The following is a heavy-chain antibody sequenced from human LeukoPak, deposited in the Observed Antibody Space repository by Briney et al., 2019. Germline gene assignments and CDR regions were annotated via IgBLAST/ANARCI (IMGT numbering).Heavy chain of an antibody. V-gene: IGHV3-30*03. CDR2: ISYDGSNK. D-gene: IGHD6-19*01. CDR1: GFTFSNYG. Sequence: GGSLRLSCVGSGFTFSNYGMHWVRQAPGKGLECVAVISYDGSNKYYADSVKGRFTISRDNSKSTLHLQMNSLRAEDTAVYYCARDPLDSSGWYAPLDYWGQGTLVTVSS. CDR3: ARDPLDSSGWYAPLDY. J-gene: IGHJ4*02.